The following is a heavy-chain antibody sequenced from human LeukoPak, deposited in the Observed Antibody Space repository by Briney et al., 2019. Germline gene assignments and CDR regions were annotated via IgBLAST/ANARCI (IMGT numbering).Heavy chain of an antibody. V-gene: IGHV4-30-4*01. CDR3: ARGSYYYDSSGYYHWFDP. D-gene: IGHD3-22*01. CDR1: GGSISSGDYY. J-gene: IGHJ5*02. Sequence: SQTLSLACTVSGGSISSGDYYWSWIRQPPGKGLEWIGYIYYSGSTYYNPSLKSRVTISVDTSKNQFSLKLSSVTAADTAVYYCARGSYYYDSSGYYHWFDPWGQGTLVTVSS. CDR2: IYYSGST.